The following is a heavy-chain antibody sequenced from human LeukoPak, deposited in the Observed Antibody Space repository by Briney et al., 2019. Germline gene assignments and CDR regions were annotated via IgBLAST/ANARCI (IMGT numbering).Heavy chain of an antibody. J-gene: IGHJ4*02. V-gene: IGHV3-30-3*01. CDR1: GFTFSSYA. D-gene: IGHD5-24*01. Sequence: PGRSLRLSCAASGFTFSSYAMHWVRQAPGKGLEWVAVISYDGSNKYYADSVKGRFTISRDNSKNTLYLQMNSLRAEDTAVYYCARDGGWLQSTNYFDYRGQGTLVTVSS. CDR3: ARDGGWLQSTNYFDY. CDR2: ISYDGSNK.